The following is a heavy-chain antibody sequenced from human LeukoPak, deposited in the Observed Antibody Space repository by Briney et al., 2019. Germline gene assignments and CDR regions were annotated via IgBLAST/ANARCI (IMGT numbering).Heavy chain of an antibody. CDR1: GGSISSGGYS. Sequence: PSETLSLTCAVSGGSISSGGYSWSWIRQPPEKGLEWIGYIYHSGSTYYNPSLKSRVTISVDRSKNQFSLKLSSVTAADTAVYYCARAHCSSGSCYGWRYFDLWGRGTLVTVSS. CDR2: IYHSGST. V-gene: IGHV4-30-2*01. CDR3: ARAHCSSGSCYGWRYFDL. J-gene: IGHJ2*01. D-gene: IGHD2-15*01.